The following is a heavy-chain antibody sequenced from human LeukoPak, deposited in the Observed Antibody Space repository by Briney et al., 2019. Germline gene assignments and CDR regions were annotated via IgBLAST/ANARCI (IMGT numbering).Heavy chain of an antibody. J-gene: IGHJ3*02. CDR1: GYTLTELS. Sequence: ASVKVSCKVSGYTLTELSMHWVRQAPGKGLEWMGGFDPEDCETIYAQKFQGRVTMTEDTSTDTAYMELSSLRSEDTAVYYCATGQPIYTLDIXXXGXXXTVSS. D-gene: IGHD2-2*02. CDR3: ATGQPIYTLDI. CDR2: FDPEDCET. V-gene: IGHV1-24*01.